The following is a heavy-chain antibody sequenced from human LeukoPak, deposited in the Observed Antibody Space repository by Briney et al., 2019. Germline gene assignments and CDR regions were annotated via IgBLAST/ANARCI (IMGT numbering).Heavy chain of an antibody. J-gene: IGHJ5*02. Sequence: GGSLRLSCAASGFTFSSYSMNWVRQAPGKGLEWVSSISSSSSYIYYADSVKGRFTISRDNAKNSLYLQMNSLRAEGTAVYYCARDHCSSTSCRLNWFDPWGQGTLVTVSS. CDR3: ARDHCSSTSCRLNWFDP. CDR2: ISSSSSYI. CDR1: GFTFSSYS. V-gene: IGHV3-21*01. D-gene: IGHD2-2*01.